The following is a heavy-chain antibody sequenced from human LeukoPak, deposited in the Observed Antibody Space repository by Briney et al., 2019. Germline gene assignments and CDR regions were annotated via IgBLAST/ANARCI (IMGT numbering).Heavy chain of an antibody. CDR1: GYTFTSYG. CDR2: ISAYNGNT. D-gene: IGHD3-10*01. J-gene: IGHJ5*02. Sequence: ASVKVSCKASGYTFTSYGISWVRQAPGQGLEWMGWISAYNGNTNYAQKLQGRVTMTTDTSTSTAYMELRSLRSDDTAVYYCARLGGYYGLGNNWFDPWGQGTLVTVSS. CDR3: ARLGGYYGLGNNWFDP. V-gene: IGHV1-18*01.